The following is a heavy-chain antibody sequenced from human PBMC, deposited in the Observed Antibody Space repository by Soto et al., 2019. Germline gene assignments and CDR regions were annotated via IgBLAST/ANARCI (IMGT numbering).Heavy chain of an antibody. Sequence: EVQVVESGGDLVEPGGPLRHSCETTGFMFSSAWMSWVRQAPGKGLEWVARIKSKKDGGARDYAAPVNGRFSISRNASKSTVYLQMNSLRAEDTALYYCVEGWTDFWGQGTLVTVSS. CDR2: IKSKKDGGAR. D-gene: IGHD3-3*01. CDR1: GFMFSSAW. V-gene: IGHV3-15*01. J-gene: IGHJ4*02. CDR3: VEGWTDF.